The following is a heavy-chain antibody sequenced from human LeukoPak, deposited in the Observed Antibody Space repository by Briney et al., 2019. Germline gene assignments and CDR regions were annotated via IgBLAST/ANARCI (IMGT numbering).Heavy chain of an antibody. CDR3: ARDVDDYGDYVDWFDP. D-gene: IGHD4-17*01. J-gene: IGHJ5*02. CDR1: GFTFSSYW. V-gene: IGHV3-7*01. CDR2: IKQDGSEK. Sequence: RGSLRLSCTASGFTFSSYWMSWVRQAPGKGREWVANIKQDGSEKSYVDSVKGRFTISRENAKNSLYLQMNSLRAEDTAVYYCARDVDDYGDYVDWFDPWGQGTLVTVSS.